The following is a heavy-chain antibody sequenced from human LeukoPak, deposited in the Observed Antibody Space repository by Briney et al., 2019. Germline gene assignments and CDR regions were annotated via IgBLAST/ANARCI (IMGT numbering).Heavy chain of an antibody. CDR2: ISSSSVTI. Sequence: GGSLRLSCAASEFTIRSYSMNWVRQAPGKGLEWVSYISSSSVTIYYADSVKGRFTISRDNAKNSLYLQMNSLRVEDTAVYYCASFTAMYNWGQGTLVTVSS. CDR1: EFTIRSYS. V-gene: IGHV3-48*01. D-gene: IGHD5-18*01. CDR3: ASFTAMYN. J-gene: IGHJ4*02.